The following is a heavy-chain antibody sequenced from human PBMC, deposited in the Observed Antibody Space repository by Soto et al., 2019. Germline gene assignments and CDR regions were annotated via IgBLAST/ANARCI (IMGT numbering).Heavy chain of an antibody. CDR1: GFTFRTFA. CDR2: ISNDGSNK. Sequence: QVHLVESGGRVVQPGRSLRLSCAASGFTFRTFAMHWVRQAPGKGLEWVAVISNDGSNKYFLDSVKGRFTVSRDNSNNTLYLQMDSLRAEDTAVYYCARDKKPFNWSPSILKSYYYVMDVWGQGTTVTVSS. D-gene: IGHD1-1*01. V-gene: IGHV3-30-3*01. J-gene: IGHJ6*02. CDR3: ARDKKPFNWSPSILKSYYYVMDV.